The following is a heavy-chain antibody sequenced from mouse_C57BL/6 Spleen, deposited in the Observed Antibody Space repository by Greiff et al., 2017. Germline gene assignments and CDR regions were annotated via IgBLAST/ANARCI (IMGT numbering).Heavy chain of an antibody. CDR2: INPYNGGT. D-gene: IGHD2-14*01. Sequence: EVQLVESGPVLVKPGASVKMSCKASGYTFTDYYMNWVKQSPGKSLEWIGVINPYNGGTSYNQKFKGKATLTVDKSSSTAYMELNSLTSEDSAVYYCAREGTGGTAMDYWGQGTSVTVSS. CDR1: GYTFTDYY. V-gene: IGHV1-19*01. CDR3: AREGTGGTAMDY. J-gene: IGHJ4*01.